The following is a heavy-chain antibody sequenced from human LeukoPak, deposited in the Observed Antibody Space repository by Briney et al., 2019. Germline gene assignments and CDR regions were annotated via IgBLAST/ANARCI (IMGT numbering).Heavy chain of an antibody. CDR2: IYYSGST. CDR1: GGSISSYY. V-gene: IGHV4-59*01. Sequence: SETLSLTCTVSGGSISSYYWSWIRQPPGKGLEWIGYIYYSGSTNYNPSLKSRVTISVDTSKNQFSLKLSSVTAADTAVYYCARAPYGSGSLDYWGQGTLVTVSS. D-gene: IGHD3-10*01. CDR3: ARAPYGSGSLDY. J-gene: IGHJ4*02.